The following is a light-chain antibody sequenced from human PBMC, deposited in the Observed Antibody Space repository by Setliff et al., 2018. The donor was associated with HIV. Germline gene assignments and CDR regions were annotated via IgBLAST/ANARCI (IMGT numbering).Light chain of an antibody. Sequence: QSVLTQPAPVSGAPGQSITISCTGASNDVGSYNYVSWYQQHPGKAPKLMIYDVTNRPSGVSDRFSGSKSGNTASLTISGLQAEDEADYYCNSYTSTTFYVFGSGTKVTVL. J-gene: IGLJ1*01. CDR3: NSYTSTTFYV. CDR1: SNDVGSYNY. CDR2: DVT. V-gene: IGLV2-14*03.